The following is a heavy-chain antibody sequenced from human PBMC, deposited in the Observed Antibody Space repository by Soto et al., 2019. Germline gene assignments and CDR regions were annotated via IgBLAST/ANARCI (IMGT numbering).Heavy chain of an antibody. V-gene: IGHV1-69*13. CDR3: ARSQGSSSSLEIYYYYYYGMDV. Sequence: GASVKVSCKASGGTFGSYAISWVRQAPGQGLEWMGGIIPIPGTANDAQKFQGRVTIAADESTSTAYMELSSLRSEDTAVYYCARSQGSSSSLEIYYYYYYGMDVWGQGTTVTVSS. D-gene: IGHD2-2*01. J-gene: IGHJ6*02. CDR1: GGTFGSYA. CDR2: IIPIPGTA.